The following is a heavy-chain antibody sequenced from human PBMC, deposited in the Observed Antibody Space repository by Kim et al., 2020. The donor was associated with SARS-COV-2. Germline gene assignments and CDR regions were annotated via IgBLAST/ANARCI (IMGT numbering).Heavy chain of an antibody. V-gene: IGHV4-59*01. CDR2: IFYSGNT. Sequence: SGTLSLTCTVSGGSISGYHWSWIRQSPGRGLEWIGYIFYSGNTNYRPSLKSRVTISIDTSKNQFSLKLRSVTAADTAVYYCARGTYDYVWGSYRFVYWGQGTLVTVSS. J-gene: IGHJ4*02. CDR3: ARGTYDYVWGSYRFVY. D-gene: IGHD3-16*02. CDR1: GGSISGYH.